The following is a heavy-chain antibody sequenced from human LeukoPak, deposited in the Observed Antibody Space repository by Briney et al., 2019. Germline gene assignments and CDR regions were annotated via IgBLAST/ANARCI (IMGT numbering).Heavy chain of an antibody. CDR3: ARAPSEIGGYYPEYFRH. V-gene: IGHV3-23*01. CDR2: ISGSGGHT. D-gene: IGHD3-22*01. Sequence: SGGSLSLSCAPSGITFSSHAMSGVGPAPGGGVAWVSLISGSGGHTYYGASVKGRFTISRDNAKNTVSLQMNSLRAEHTGVYYCARAPSEIGGYYPEYFRHWGQGALVTVSP. CDR1: GITFSSHA. J-gene: IGHJ1*01.